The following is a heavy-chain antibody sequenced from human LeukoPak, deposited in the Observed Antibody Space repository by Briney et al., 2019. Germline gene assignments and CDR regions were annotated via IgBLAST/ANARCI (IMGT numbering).Heavy chain of an antibody. CDR2: ISSSSNYI. CDR1: GFTFSAYT. D-gene: IGHD7-27*01. CDR3: ASDPWGRFDP. J-gene: IGHJ5*02. Sequence: GGSLRLSCAASGFTFSAYTMNWVRQAPGQGLEWVSSISSSSNYIYYADSVKGRFTISRDNAKNSLFLQMNSLRAEDTAVYYCASDPWGRFDPWGQGTLVTVSS. V-gene: IGHV3-21*01.